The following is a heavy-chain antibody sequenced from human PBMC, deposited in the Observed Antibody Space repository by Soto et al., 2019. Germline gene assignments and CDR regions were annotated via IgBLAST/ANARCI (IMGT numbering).Heavy chain of an antibody. V-gene: IGHV3-30-3*01. CDR3: AREGYCSGGSCYSAEEDYGMDV. CDR2: ISYDGSNK. D-gene: IGHD2-15*01. Sequence: PGGSLRLSCAASGFTFSSYAMHWVRQAPGKGLEWVAVISYDGSNKYYADSVKGRFTISRDNSKNTLYLQMNSLRAEDTAVYYCAREGYCSGGSCYSAEEDYGMDVWGQGTTVTVSS. J-gene: IGHJ6*02. CDR1: GFTFSSYA.